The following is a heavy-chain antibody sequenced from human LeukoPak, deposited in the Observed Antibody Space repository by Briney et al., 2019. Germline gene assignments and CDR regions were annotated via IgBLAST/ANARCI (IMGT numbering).Heavy chain of an antibody. D-gene: IGHD3-10*01. Sequence: SETLSLTCAVYGGSFSGYYWSWIRQPPGKGLEWIGEINHSGSTNYNPSLKSRVTISVDTSKNQFSLKLSSVTAADTAVYYCARHYYGSGSYKTWGQGTLVTVSS. J-gene: IGHJ5*02. V-gene: IGHV4-34*01. CDR3: ARHYYGSGSYKT. CDR1: GGSFSGYY. CDR2: INHSGST.